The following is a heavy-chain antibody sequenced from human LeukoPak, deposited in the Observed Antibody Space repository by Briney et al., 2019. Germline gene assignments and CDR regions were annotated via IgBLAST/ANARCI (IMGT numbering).Heavy chain of an antibody. CDR3: ARSVRRDGYKMGYNWFEP. J-gene: IGHJ5*02. Sequence: SETLSLTCTVSGGSISRYYWIWIRQPPGKGLEWFGYIYYSGSTNYNPSLKSRVTISVDQSKNQFSLKLSSLTAEDTAVYYCARSVRRDGYKMGYNWFEPWGQGTLVTVSS. CDR2: IYYSGST. CDR1: GGSISRYY. V-gene: IGHV4-59*01. D-gene: IGHD5-24*01.